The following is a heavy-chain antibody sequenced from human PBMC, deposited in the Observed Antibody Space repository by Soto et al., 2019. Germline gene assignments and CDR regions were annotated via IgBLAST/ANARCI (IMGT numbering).Heavy chain of an antibody. J-gene: IGHJ6*02. V-gene: IGHV1-69*01. D-gene: IGHD3-22*01. Sequence: KVSCKASGGTFSSYAISWVRQAPGQGLEWMGGIIPIFGTANYAQKFQGRVTITADESTSTAYMELSSLRSEDTAVYYCARGDYYDSSGYLAYYYGMDVWGQGTTVTVSS. CDR3: ARGDYYDSSGYLAYYYGMDV. CDR2: IIPIFGTA. CDR1: GGTFSSYA.